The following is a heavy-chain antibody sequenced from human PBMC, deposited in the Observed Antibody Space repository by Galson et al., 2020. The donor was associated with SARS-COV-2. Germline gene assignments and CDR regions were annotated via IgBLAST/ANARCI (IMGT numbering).Heavy chain of an antibody. D-gene: IGHD2-15*01. V-gene: IGHV3-49*03. Sequence: GGSLSLSCSTSGFTFGDYAVSWFRQAPGKGLEWVGFIRSKGFGGTTIYAASVKGRITISRDDSESIAYLQVNSLKIEDTAVYYCAVVVKKTLPVGGQGTQVTVSS. CDR3: AVVVKKTLPV. CDR2: IRSKGFGGTT. CDR1: GFTFGDYA. J-gene: IGHJ4*02.